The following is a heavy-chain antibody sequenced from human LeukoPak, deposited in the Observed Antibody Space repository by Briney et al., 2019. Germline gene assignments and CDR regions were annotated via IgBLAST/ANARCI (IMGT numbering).Heavy chain of an antibody. CDR3: SSGGVTIAVAGIGGWFDP. Sequence: ASVKVSCKASGGTFSSYAISWVRQAPGQGLEWMVKIIPIFGTANSAQKFQGRVTITADESTSTAYIELSSLGYEDTAVYFCSSGGVTIAVAGIGGWFDPWGQGTLVTVSS. J-gene: IGHJ5*02. CDR1: GGTFSSYA. V-gene: IGHV1-69*13. D-gene: IGHD6-19*01. CDR2: IIPIFGTA.